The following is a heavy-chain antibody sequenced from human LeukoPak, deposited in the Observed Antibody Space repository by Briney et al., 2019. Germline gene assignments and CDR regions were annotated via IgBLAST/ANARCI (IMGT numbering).Heavy chain of an antibody. Sequence: SETLSLTCTVSGASVSSGSYYWSWIRQPPGKGLEWIGYMYYSGSTNYNPSLKSRVTISVDTSKNQFSLKLSSVTAADTAVYYSARFPPGIAVAGHNDYWGQGTLVIVSS. CDR2: MYYSGST. D-gene: IGHD6-19*01. J-gene: IGHJ4*02. V-gene: IGHV4-61*01. CDR3: ARFPPGIAVAGHNDY. CDR1: GASVSSGSYY.